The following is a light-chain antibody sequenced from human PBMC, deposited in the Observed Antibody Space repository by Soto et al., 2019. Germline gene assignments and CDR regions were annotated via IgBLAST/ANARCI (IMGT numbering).Light chain of an antibody. Sequence: DIVMTQSPDSLTVSLGERATINCKSSQSGLYSSNNQNYLAWYQQKPGQPPKLLIYWASTRESGVPDRFSGSGSGTDFTLTISSLQAEDVAIYYCQQYYSTAWTFGQGTEVEIK. CDR1: QSGLYSSNNQNY. V-gene: IGKV4-1*01. J-gene: IGKJ1*01. CDR2: WAS. CDR3: QQYYSTAWT.